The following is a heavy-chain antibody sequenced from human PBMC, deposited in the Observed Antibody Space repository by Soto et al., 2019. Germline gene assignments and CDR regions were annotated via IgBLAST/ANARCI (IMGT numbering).Heavy chain of an antibody. Sequence: QVQLVESGGGVVQPGRSLRLSCAASGFTFSSYAMHWVRQAPGKGLEWVAVISYDGSNKYYADSVKGRFTISRDNSKNTLYLQMNSLRAEDTDVYYCARLYSSSAHWGQGTTVTVSS. CDR3: ARLYSSSAH. CDR1: GFTFSSYA. CDR2: ISYDGSNK. J-gene: IGHJ6*02. D-gene: IGHD6-13*01. V-gene: IGHV3-30-3*01.